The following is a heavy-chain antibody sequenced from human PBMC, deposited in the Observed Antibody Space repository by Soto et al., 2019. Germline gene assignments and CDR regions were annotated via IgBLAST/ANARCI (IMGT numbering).Heavy chain of an antibody. CDR1: GYTFTSYG. D-gene: IGHD2-15*01. CDR2: ISAHNGNT. J-gene: IGHJ4*02. V-gene: IGHV1-18*01. Sequence: QVQLVQSGAEVKKPGASVKVSCKASGYTFTSYGISWVRQAPGQGLEWMGWISAHNGNTNYAQKLQGRVTMTTDTATSTAYMELRSLRSDDTAVYYCARAGYCSGGSCYSGCIDYWGQGTLVTVSS. CDR3: ARAGYCSGGSCYSGCIDY.